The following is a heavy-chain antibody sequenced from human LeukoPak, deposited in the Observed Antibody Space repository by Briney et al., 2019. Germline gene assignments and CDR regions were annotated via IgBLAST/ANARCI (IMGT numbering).Heavy chain of an antibody. J-gene: IGHJ4*02. Sequence: PGSSLRLSCAASGFTFTNYALHWVPQAPGKGLEWVTVISYDGTNKYYADSVKGRFTISRDNSKNTLSLQMNSLRAEDTALYYCARGFVLGAATNYFDYWGQGALVTVSS. V-gene: IGHV3-30-3*01. CDR2: ISYDGTNK. D-gene: IGHD2-15*01. CDR1: GFTFTNYA. CDR3: ARGFVLGAATNYFDY.